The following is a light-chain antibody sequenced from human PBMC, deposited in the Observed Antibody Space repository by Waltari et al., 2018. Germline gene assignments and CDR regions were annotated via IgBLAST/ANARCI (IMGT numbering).Light chain of an antibody. CDR2: EVN. J-gene: IGLJ2*01. Sequence: QSALTQPASVSGSPGQSIPTPCTGRIHHVGTDDFVSWYQQYPGKAPKVIIYEVNKRPSGVSDRFSGSKSGNTASLTISGLQPEDEADHHCCSYATRNTPVAFGGGTKVTLL. CDR3: CSYATRNTPVA. CDR1: IHHVGTDDF. V-gene: IGLV2-23*02.